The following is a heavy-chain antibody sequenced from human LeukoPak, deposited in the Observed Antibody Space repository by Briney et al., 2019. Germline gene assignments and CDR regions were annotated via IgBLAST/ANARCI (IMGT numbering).Heavy chain of an antibody. J-gene: IGHJ4*02. V-gene: IGHV3-66*04. D-gene: IGHD6-6*01. CDR1: EFSVGSNY. Sequence: GGSLRLSCAASEFSVGSNYMTWVRQAPGEGLEWVSLIYSGGSTYYADSVKGRFTISRDNSKNTLYLQMNSLRAEDTAVYYCARQASRYSSSPHFDYWGQGTLVTVSS. CDR2: IYSGGST. CDR3: ARQASRYSSSPHFDY.